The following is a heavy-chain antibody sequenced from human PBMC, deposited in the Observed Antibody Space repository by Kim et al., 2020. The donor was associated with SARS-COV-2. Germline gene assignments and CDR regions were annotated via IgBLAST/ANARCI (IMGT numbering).Heavy chain of an antibody. CDR1: GGTFSSYA. J-gene: IGHJ3*02. CDR3: AIDSRLMTTVTTGNAFDI. V-gene: IGHV1-69*13. Sequence: SVKVSCKASGGTFSSYAISWVRQAPGQGLEWMGGIIPIFGTANYAQKFQGRVTITADESTSTAYMELSSLRSEDTAVYYCAIDSRLMTTVTTGNAFDIWGQGTMVTVSS. CDR2: IIPIFGTA. D-gene: IGHD4-17*01.